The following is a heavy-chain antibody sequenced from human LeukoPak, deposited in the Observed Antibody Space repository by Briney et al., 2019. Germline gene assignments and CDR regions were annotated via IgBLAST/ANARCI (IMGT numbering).Heavy chain of an antibody. CDR2: ISSSGSTI. J-gene: IGHJ4*02. CDR3: ARDLGYCSGGSCYSAFDY. Sequence: SGGSLRLSCAASGFTFSSYEMNWVRQAPGKGLEWVSYISSSGSTIYYADSVKGRFTISRDNAENSLYLQMNSLRAEDTAVYYCARDLGYCSGGSCYSAFDYWGQGTLVTVSS. CDR1: GFTFSSYE. D-gene: IGHD2-15*01. V-gene: IGHV3-48*03.